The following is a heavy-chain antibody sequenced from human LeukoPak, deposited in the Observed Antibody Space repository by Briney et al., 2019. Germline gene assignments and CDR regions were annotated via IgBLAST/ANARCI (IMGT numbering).Heavy chain of an antibody. CDR1: GGSISSGNYY. CDR3: ARVPDYSNKNWFDP. CDR2: IYYSGST. D-gene: IGHD4-11*01. Sequence: KPSETLSLTCTVSGGSISSGNYYWSWIRQHPGKGPEWIGYIYYSGSTYYNPSLKSRVTISVDTSKNQFSLKLSSVTAADTAVYYCARVPDYSNKNWFDPWGQGTLVTVSS. V-gene: IGHV4-31*03. J-gene: IGHJ5*02.